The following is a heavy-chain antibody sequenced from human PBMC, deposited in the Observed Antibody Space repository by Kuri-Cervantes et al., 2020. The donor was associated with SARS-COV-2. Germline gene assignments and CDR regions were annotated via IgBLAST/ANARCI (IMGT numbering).Heavy chain of an antibody. D-gene: IGHD3-22*01. CDR1: GGSISSSSYY. CDR2: IYYSGST. V-gene: IGHV4-39*01. Sequence: GSLRLSCTVSGGSISSSSYYWGWIRQPPGKGLEWIGSIYYSGSTYYNPSLKSRVTISVDTSKNQFSLKLSSVTAADTAVYYCARASEERMIVVVITTGGWFDPWGQGTLVTVSS. CDR3: ARASEERMIVVVITTGGWFDP. J-gene: IGHJ5*02.